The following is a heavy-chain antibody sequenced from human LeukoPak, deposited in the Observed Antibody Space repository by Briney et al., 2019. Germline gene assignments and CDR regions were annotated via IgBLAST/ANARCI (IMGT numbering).Heavy chain of an antibody. J-gene: IGHJ5*02. CDR1: GGSISNYY. CDR3: ARDGSIAARLLYWFDP. CDR2: IYTSGSA. V-gene: IGHV4-4*07. D-gene: IGHD6-6*01. Sequence: PSETLSLTCTVSGGSISNYYWSWIRQPAGKGLEWIGRIYTSGSANYNPSLKSRVTMSVDTSQNQFSLKLNSVTAADTAMYYCARDGSIAARLLYWFDPWGQGTLVTVSS.